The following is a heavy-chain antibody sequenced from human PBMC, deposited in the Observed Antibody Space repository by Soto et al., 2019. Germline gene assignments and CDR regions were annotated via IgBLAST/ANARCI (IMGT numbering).Heavy chain of an antibody. CDR3: ARDLWQLGAGDYYYMDV. CDR1: GFTFSSYA. V-gene: IGHV3-23*01. CDR2: ISSSGGST. J-gene: IGHJ6*03. D-gene: IGHD6-6*01. Sequence: GGSLRLSCAASGFTFSSYAMSWVRQAPGKGLEWVSAISSSGGSTYYADSVKGRFTISRDNSKNTLYLQMGSLRAEDMAVYYCARDLWQLGAGDYYYMDVWGKGTTVTVSS.